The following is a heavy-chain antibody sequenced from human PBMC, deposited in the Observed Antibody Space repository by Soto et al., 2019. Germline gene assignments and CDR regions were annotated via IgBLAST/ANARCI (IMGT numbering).Heavy chain of an antibody. CDR3: AREPQWRYIGSSQAFDY. D-gene: IGHD2-15*01. Sequence: QVQLVESGGGVVQPGRSLRLSCAASGFTFSSYAMHWVRQAPGKGLEWVAVISYDGSNKYYADSVKGRFTISRDNSKNTLYLQMNSLRAEDTAVYYCAREPQWRYIGSSQAFDYWGQGTLVTVSS. CDR1: GFTFSSYA. CDR2: ISYDGSNK. J-gene: IGHJ4*02. V-gene: IGHV3-30-3*01.